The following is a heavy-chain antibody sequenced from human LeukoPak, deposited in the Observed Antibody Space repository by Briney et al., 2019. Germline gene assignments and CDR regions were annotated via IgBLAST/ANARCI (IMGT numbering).Heavy chain of an antibody. Sequence: PGGSLRLSCAASGFTFSSYAMSWVRQAPGKGLECVSATSGSGVDTYYADSVKGRFTISRDNSKNTLFLQMNSLRAEDTAIYYCAKDGNEKIFGVAPYWGQGTLVTVSS. D-gene: IGHD3-3*01. J-gene: IGHJ4*02. CDR3: AKDGNEKIFGVAPY. CDR2: TSGSGVDT. CDR1: GFTFSSYA. V-gene: IGHV3-23*01.